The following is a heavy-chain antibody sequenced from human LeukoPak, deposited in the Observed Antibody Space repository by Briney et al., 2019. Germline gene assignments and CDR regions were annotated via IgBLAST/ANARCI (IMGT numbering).Heavy chain of an antibody. CDR2: ISYDGSNK. D-gene: IGHD6-19*01. V-gene: IGHV3-30*03. CDR3: AGSSGWYRSPLDY. CDR1: GFTFSSYG. J-gene: IGHJ4*02. Sequence: GGSLRLSCAASGFTFSSYGMHWVRQAPGKGLEWVAVISYDGSNKYYADSVKGRFTISRDNSKNTLYLQMNSLRAEDTAVYYCAGSSGWYRSPLDYWGQGTLVTVSS.